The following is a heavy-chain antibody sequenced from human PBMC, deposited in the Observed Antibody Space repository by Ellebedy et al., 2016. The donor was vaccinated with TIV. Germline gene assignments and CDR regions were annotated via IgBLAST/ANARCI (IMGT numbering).Heavy chain of an antibody. CDR2: ISAYNGNT. D-gene: IGHD4-17*01. V-gene: IGHV1-18*01. CDR3: ARSADDYGDYTVLANWYFDL. CDR1: GGTFSSYA. J-gene: IGHJ2*01. Sequence: ASVKVSCKASGGTFSSYAISWVRQAPGQGLEWMGWISAYNGNTNYAQKLQGRVTMTTDTSTSTAYMELSSLRSEDTAVYYCARSADDYGDYTVLANWYFDLWGRGTLVTVSS.